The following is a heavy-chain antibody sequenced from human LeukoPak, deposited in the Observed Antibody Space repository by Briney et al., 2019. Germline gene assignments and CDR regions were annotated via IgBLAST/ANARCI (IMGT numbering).Heavy chain of an antibody. V-gene: IGHV3-30-3*01. CDR3: ARVEIAARGWRGAFDI. CDR1: GFYFRSYA. CDR2: ISYDGSNN. J-gene: IGHJ3*02. Sequence: PGRSLRLSCAASGFYFRSYAMHWVRQAPGKGLEWVAVISYDGSNNYYADSVKGRFTISRDNSKNTLYLQMNSLRSDDTAVYYCARVEIAARGWRGAFDIWGQGTMVTVSS. D-gene: IGHD6-6*01.